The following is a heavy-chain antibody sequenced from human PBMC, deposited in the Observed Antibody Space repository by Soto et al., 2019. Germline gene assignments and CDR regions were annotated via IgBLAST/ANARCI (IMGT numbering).Heavy chain of an antibody. J-gene: IGHJ4*02. Sequence: LTSTVSGGTIRSYYGSCIRQPPGKGLEWIGYIYYSGSTNYNPSLKSRVTISVDTSKNQFSLKLSSVTAADTAVYYCARSQEATVTAFDYWGQGTLVTVYS. CDR3: ARSQEATVTAFDY. V-gene: IGHV4-59*12. CDR1: GGTIRSYY. D-gene: IGHD4-17*01. CDR2: IYYSGST.